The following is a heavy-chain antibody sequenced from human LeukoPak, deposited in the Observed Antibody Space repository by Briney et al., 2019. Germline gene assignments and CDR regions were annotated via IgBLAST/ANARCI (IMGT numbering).Heavy chain of an antibody. Sequence: GASVTVSCTASGGTFSSYAISWVRQAPGQGLEWMGGIIPIFGTANYAQKFQGRVTITADESTSTAYMGLSSLRSEDTAVYYCARQLIKWGGYVDWGQGTLVTVSS. CDR3: ARQLIKWGGYVD. CDR1: GGTFSSYA. V-gene: IGHV1-69*13. D-gene: IGHD3-3*01. J-gene: IGHJ4*02. CDR2: IIPIFGTA.